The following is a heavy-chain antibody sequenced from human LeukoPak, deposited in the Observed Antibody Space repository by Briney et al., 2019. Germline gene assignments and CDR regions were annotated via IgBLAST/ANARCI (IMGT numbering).Heavy chain of an antibody. CDR1: GVTFSSYG. D-gene: IGHD1-26*01. CDR2: MSSDGNDK. CDR3: AKDEGTVGATTPFDY. J-gene: IGHJ4*02. Sequence: GGSLRLSCAASGVTFSSYGMHWVRQAPGKGLEWVALMSSDGNDKLYGDSVKGRFTISRDDSKSTLYLQMNSLRAEDTAVYYCAKDEGTVGATTPFDYWGQGTLVTVSS. V-gene: IGHV3-30*18.